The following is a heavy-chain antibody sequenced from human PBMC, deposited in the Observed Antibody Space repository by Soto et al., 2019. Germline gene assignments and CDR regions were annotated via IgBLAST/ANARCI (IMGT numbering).Heavy chain of an antibody. D-gene: IGHD6-19*01. J-gene: IGHJ6*02. CDR2: IYPGDSDT. CDR1: GYSFTSYL. V-gene: IGHV5-51*01. CDR3: ARQPPGIAVDGTDYYYGMDV. Sequence: XESLKTSRKGSGYSFTSYLLGWVRQMPGKGLDWMGIIYPGDSDTRYSPSFQGQVTISADKSISTAYLQWSSLKASETAMYYCARQPPGIAVDGTDYYYGMDVWGQGTTVTVSS.